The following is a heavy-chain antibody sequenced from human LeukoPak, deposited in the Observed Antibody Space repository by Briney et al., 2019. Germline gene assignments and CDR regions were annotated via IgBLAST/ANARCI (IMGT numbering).Heavy chain of an antibody. Sequence: PGGSLRLSCAASGFTFSSYAMSWVRQAPGKGLEWVSAISGSGGSTYYADSVKGRFTISRDKSKNTLYLQMNSLRAEDTAVYYCAKEFASDFWSGPIDNWGQGTLVTVSS. J-gene: IGHJ4*02. CDR2: ISGSGGST. V-gene: IGHV3-23*01. CDR1: GFTFSSYA. D-gene: IGHD3-3*01. CDR3: AKEFASDFWSGPIDN.